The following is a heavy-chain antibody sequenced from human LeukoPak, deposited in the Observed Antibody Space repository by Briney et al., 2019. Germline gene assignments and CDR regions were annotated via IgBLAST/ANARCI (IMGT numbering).Heavy chain of an antibody. Sequence: ASVKVSCKASGYTFTGYYMHWVLQATGQGLEWMGWINPNSGSTNYAKKFQGRVTITRDTSISTAYMELSRLRSDDTAVYYCARVFRKYDCSSTSCPFDPWGQGTLVTVCS. CDR3: ARVFRKYDCSSTSCPFDP. D-gene: IGHD2-2*01. V-gene: IGHV1-2*02. CDR2: INPNSGST. J-gene: IGHJ5*02. CDR1: GYTFTGYY.